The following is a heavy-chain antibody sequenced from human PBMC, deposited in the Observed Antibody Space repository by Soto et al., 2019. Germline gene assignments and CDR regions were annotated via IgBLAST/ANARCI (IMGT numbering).Heavy chain of an antibody. CDR2: IYPGDSDT. CDR3: ARHRNYDISTGHPDY. CDR1: GYSFTSYW. V-gene: IGHV5-51*01. J-gene: IGHJ4*02. D-gene: IGHD3-9*01. Sequence: GESLKISCKGSGYSFTSYWIGWVRQMPGKGLEWMGIIYPGDSDTRYSPSFPGQVTISADKSIRTAYLQWSSLKASDTAVYYCARHRNYDISTGHPDYCGQGTLVSVSS.